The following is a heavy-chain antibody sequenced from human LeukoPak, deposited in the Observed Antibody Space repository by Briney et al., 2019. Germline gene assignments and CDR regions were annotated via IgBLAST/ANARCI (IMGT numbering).Heavy chain of an antibody. CDR2: INPRGGT. J-gene: IGHJ4*02. Sequence: SETLSLTCGVYGGSFSGYYWSWIRQPPGKGLEWIREINPRGGTNYNPSLKSRVTLSADTSKNQFSLTLNSVTAADTAVYYCARRRLGYYFDYWGQGTLVTVSS. CDR1: GGSFSGYY. V-gene: IGHV4-34*01. CDR3: ARRRLGYYFDY. D-gene: IGHD5-24*01.